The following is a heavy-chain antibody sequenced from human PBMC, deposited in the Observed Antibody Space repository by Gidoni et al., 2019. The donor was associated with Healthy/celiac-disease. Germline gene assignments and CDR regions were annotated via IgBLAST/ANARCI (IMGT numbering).Heavy chain of an antibody. Sequence: QLQLQESGPGLVKPSETLSLTCTVSGGSISSSSYYWGWIRQPPGKGLEWIGIIYYSGSTYYNPPLKSRVTISVDTSKNQFSLKLSSVTAADTAVYYCARRGQQLVRAFDIWGQGTMVTVSS. CDR1: GGSISSSSYY. V-gene: IGHV4-39*01. CDR3: ARRGQQLVRAFDI. J-gene: IGHJ3*02. D-gene: IGHD6-13*01. CDR2: IYYSGST.